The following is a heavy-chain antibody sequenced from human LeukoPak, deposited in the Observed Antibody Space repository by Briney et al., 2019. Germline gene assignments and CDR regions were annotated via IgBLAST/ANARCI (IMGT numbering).Heavy chain of an antibody. D-gene: IGHD3-9*01. Sequence: GGYLRLSCAASGFTFSSFQMNWVRQAPGKGLEWVSYIGTSGTTIYYADSVKGRFTISRDNAKNSLYLQMNSLRAEDTAVYYCAARYFDWLSWGQGTLVTVSS. V-gene: IGHV3-48*03. CDR3: AARYFDWLS. CDR1: GFTFSSFQ. CDR2: IGTSGTTI. J-gene: IGHJ5*02.